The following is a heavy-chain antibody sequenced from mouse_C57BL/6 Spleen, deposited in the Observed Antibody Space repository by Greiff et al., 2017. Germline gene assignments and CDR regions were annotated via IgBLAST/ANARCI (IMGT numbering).Heavy chain of an antibody. CDR3: ARWGGYLFAY. CDR2: ISYDGSN. Sequence: EVKLQDSGPGLVKPSQSLSLTCSVTGYSITSGYYWNWIRQFPGNKLEWMGYISYDGSNNYNPSLKNRISITRDTSKNQFFLKLNSVTTEDTATYYCARWGGYLFAYWGQGTLVTVSA. CDR1: GYSITSGYY. J-gene: IGHJ3*01. V-gene: IGHV3-6*01. D-gene: IGHD2-2*01.